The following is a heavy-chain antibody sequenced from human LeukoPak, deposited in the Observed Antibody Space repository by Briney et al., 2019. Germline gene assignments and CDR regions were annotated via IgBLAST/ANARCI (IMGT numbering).Heavy chain of an antibody. Sequence: GGSLRLSCTASGFAFSNYARNWVRQAPGKGREGVSGISGFNNYSEDSVRGRFTLSRDNSRNVMYLQMNGLRAEDTAIYYCAKDVCTSPRCLLYFDSWGPGTPVTVSS. V-gene: IGHV3-23*01. D-gene: IGHD2-8*01. CDR2: ISGFNN. CDR1: GFAFSNYA. J-gene: IGHJ4*02. CDR3: AKDVCTSPRCLLYFDS.